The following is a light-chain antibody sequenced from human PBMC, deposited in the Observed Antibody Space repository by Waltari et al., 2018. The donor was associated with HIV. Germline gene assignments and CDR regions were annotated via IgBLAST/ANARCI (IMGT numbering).Light chain of an antibody. V-gene: IGLV1-51*01. CDR2: DNE. CDR1: NSNVANNF. Sequence: QSVLTQPPSVSAAPGQKVTISSSGDNSNVANNFVSWYQQLPGRAPRLLIYDNEKRPSGIPDRFSAFKAGMSATLVITGLQIVDEADYYCGTWDSSLSLYVFGTGTTVAVL. J-gene: IGLJ1*01. CDR3: GTWDSSLSLYV.